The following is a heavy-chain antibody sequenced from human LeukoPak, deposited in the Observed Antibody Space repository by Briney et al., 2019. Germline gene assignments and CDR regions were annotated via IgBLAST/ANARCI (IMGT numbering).Heavy chain of an antibody. V-gene: IGHV1-2*02. CDR1: GYTFTGYY. CDR2: LNLNSGDT. Sequence: ASVKVSCKASGYTFTGYYMHWVRQAPGQGLEWMGWLNLNSGDTNYAHKFQGRVTMTRDTSITTAYMELSRLRSDDTAVYYCARGTGGVFDYWGQGTLVTVSS. CDR3: ARGTGGVFDY. D-gene: IGHD3-16*01. J-gene: IGHJ4*02.